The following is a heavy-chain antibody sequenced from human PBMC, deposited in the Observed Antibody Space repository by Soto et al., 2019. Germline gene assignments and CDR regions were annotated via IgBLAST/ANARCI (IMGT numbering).Heavy chain of an antibody. CDR3: ARLEYLNSYGLGYVMAV. Sequence: PGESLKISCKGSGYSFTNYWIGWVRQMPGKGLEWMGIIYPDDSDTRYSPSFQGQVTISADKSISTAYLQWSSLKASDTAMYYCARLEYLNSYGLGYVMAVSGQGSSVTVSS. D-gene: IGHD3-16*01. V-gene: IGHV5-51*01. CDR1: GYSFTNYW. J-gene: IGHJ6*02. CDR2: IYPDDSDT.